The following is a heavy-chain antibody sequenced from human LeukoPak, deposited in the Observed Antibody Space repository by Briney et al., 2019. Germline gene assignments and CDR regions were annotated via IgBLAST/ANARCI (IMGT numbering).Heavy chain of an antibody. J-gene: IGHJ4*02. CDR1: GFTFSSYW. Sequence: GGSLRLSCAASGFTFSSYWMSWVRQAPGKGLEWVANIKYDVSEIHYVDSVKGRFTISRDNAENSLYLQMNSLRAEDTAVYYCAREATYNYAYALGYWGQGTLVTVSS. CDR2: IKYDVSEI. V-gene: IGHV3-7*01. CDR3: AREATYNYAYALGY. D-gene: IGHD5-18*01.